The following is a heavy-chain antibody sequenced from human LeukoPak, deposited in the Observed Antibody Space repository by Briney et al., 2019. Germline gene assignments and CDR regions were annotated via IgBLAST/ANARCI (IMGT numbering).Heavy chain of an antibody. V-gene: IGHV4-30-4*01. Sequence: PSQTLSLTCTVSGGSISSGDHYWSWIRQPPGKGLEWIGYIYYSGSTYYNPSLKSRVTISVDTSKNQFSLKLSSVTAADTAVYYCARVRSAYCGGDCHHIDYWGQGTLVTVSS. D-gene: IGHD2-21*02. CDR3: ARVRSAYCGGDCHHIDY. CDR2: IYYSGST. J-gene: IGHJ4*02. CDR1: GGSISSGDHY.